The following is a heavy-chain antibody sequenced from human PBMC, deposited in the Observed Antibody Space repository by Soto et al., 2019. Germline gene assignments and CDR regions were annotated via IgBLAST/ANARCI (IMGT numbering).Heavy chain of an antibody. CDR2: ISSVSGAI. J-gene: IGHJ6*02. CDR3: ARSGSYGGYGMDV. CDR1: GFTLTTYS. D-gene: IGHD3-16*01. V-gene: IGHV3-48*02. Sequence: GGSLRLSCAASGFTLTTYSMNWVRQAPGKGLEWVSYISSVSGAIYYTDSVKGRFTISRDNARNSLYLQMNSLRDEDTAVYFCARSGSYGGYGMDVWGQGTTVTVSS.